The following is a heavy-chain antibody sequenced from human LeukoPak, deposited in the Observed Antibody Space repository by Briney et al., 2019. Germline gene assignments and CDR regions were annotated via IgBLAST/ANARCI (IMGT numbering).Heavy chain of an antibody. V-gene: IGHV5-51*01. J-gene: IGHJ4*02. CDR2: IYPGDSDT. D-gene: IGHD3-3*01. Sequence: GEPLKISCKGSGYSFTSYWIGWVRQMPGKGLEWMGIIYPGDSDTRYSPSFQGQVTISADKSISTAYLQWSSLKASDTAMYYCARQASSDFWSGYSAFDYWGQGTLVTVSS. CDR3: ARQASSDFWSGYSAFDY. CDR1: GYSFTSYW.